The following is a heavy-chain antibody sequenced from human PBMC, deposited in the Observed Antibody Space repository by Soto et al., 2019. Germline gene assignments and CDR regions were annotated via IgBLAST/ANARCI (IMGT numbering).Heavy chain of an antibody. CDR1: GFTFSSYG. V-gene: IGHV3-33*01. Sequence: GGSLRLSCAASGFTFSSYGMHWVRQAPGKGLEWVAVIWYDGSNKYYADSVKGRFTISRDNSKNTLYLQMNSLRAEDTAVYYCARDLSRDDFWIGYGMDVWGQGTTVTVS. CDR3: ARDLSRDDFWIGYGMDV. CDR2: IWYDGSNK. J-gene: IGHJ6*02. D-gene: IGHD3-3*01.